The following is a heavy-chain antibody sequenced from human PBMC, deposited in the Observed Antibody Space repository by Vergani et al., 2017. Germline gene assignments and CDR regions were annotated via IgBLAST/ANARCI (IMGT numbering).Heavy chain of an antibody. CDR2: ISSSSSYI. Sequence: EVQLVESGGGLVKPGGSLRLSCAASGFTFSSYSMNWVRQAPGKGLEWVSSISSSSSYIYYADSVKGRLTISRDNAKNLLYLQMNSLRAEDTAVYYCARVTLDAFDIWGQGTMVTVSS. V-gene: IGHV3-21*01. D-gene: IGHD2-21*02. CDR3: ARVTLDAFDI. CDR1: GFTFSSYS. J-gene: IGHJ3*02.